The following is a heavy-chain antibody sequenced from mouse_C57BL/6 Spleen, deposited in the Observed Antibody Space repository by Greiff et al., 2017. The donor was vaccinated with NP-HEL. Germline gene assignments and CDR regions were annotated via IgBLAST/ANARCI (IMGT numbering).Heavy chain of an antibody. V-gene: IGHV1-52*01. CDR3: ARGGPWFAD. Sequence: VQLQQPGAELVRPGSSVKLSCKASGYTFTSYWMHWVKQRPLQGLEWIGNIDPSASETNYNQTFKDKATLTVDKSSSTAYMQLSRLAYEDSSDYYCARGGPWFADWGQGTLVTVSA. J-gene: IGHJ3*01. CDR2: IDPSASET. CDR1: GYTFTSYW.